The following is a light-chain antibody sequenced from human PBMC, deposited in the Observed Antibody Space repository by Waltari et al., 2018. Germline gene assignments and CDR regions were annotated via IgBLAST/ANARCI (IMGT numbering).Light chain of an antibody. CDR2: EVS. Sequence: QSALTQPASVSGSPGQSITISCTGTSSDVGSYNLVSWYQQHPGKAPKLMIYEVSKRPSGVSNRFSGSKSDNTASLTISGLQAEDEADYYCCSYAGSSTSPWVFGTGTKVTVL. V-gene: IGLV2-23*02. CDR3: CSYAGSSTSPWV. CDR1: SSDVGSYNL. J-gene: IGLJ1*01.